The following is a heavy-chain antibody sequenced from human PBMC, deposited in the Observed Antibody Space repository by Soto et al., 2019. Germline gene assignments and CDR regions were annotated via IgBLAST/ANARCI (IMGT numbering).Heavy chain of an antibody. CDR2: IWYDGSNK. CDR1: GFTFSSYG. D-gene: IGHD2-15*01. CDR3: ARDGYCSGGSCYSVPVFDY. Sequence: GGSLRLSCAASGFTFSSYGMHWVRQAPGKGLEWVAVIWYDGSNKYYADTVKGRFTISRDNSKNTLYLQMNSLRAEDTAVFYFARDGYCSGGSCYSVPVFDYWGQGTLVTVSS. J-gene: IGHJ4*02. V-gene: IGHV3-33*01.